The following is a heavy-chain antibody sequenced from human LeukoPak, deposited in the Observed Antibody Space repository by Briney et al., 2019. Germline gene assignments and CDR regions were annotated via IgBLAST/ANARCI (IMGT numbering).Heavy chain of an antibody. V-gene: IGHV3-48*04. CDR2: ISTSGNTI. CDR3: ARAKYDVLAGYYY. Sequence: GGSLRLSCAASGFTFSDYSINWVRQAPGKGLGWVSYISTSGNTIYYADSVKGRFTISRDNAKNSLYLHMNSLRVEDTAVYYCARAKYDVLAGYYYWGQGTLVTVSS. CDR1: GFTFSDYS. J-gene: IGHJ4*02. D-gene: IGHD3-9*01.